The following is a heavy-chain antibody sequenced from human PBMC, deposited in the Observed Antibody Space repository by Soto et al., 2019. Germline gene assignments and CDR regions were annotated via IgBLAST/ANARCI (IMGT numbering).Heavy chain of an antibody. CDR3: ARDRVTTPRFYDF. J-gene: IGHJ4*02. CDR1: GDSVSSVSYY. V-gene: IGHV4-61*03. D-gene: IGHD3-9*01. CDR2: IFYNGRT. Sequence: ASETLSLTCTVSGDSVSSVSYYWSWIRQPPGKGLEWIGYIFYNGRTEYNPSLKSRFTISVDTSRNHFSLKVRSVTAADTAVYYCARDRVTTPRFYDFWGQGTLVTVSS.